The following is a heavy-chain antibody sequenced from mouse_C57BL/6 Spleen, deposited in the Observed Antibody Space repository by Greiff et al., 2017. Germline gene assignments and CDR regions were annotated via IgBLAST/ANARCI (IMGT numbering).Heavy chain of an antibody. J-gene: IGHJ4*01. V-gene: IGHV1-82*01. Sequence: QVQLQQSGPELVKPGASVKISCKASGYAFSSSWMNWVKQRPGKGLEWIGRIYPGDGDTNYNGKFTGKATLTADKSSSTAYMQLSSLTSEDSAVYFWTYGNYVGYAKDYWGQGTSVTVSS. CDR3: TYGNYVGYAKDY. CDR1: GYAFSSSW. D-gene: IGHD2-1*01. CDR2: IYPGDGDT.